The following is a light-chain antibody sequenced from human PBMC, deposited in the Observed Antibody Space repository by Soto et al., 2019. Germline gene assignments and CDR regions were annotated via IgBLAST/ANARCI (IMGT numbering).Light chain of an antibody. J-gene: IGLJ1*01. CDR2: DVN. CDR1: SSDVGGYPF. Sequence: QSVLTQPPSASGSPGQSVTISCTGTSSDVGGYPFVSWYQQHPGKAPKVLIYDVNKRPSGVPDRFSCYKSGNTASLTVSGLPAEDEADYYCSSHAGSDDPNVFGTGTKLTVL. V-gene: IGLV2-8*01. CDR3: SSHAGSDDPNV.